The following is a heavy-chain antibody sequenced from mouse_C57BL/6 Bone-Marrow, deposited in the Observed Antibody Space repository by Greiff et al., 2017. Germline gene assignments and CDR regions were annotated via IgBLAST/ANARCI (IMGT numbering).Heavy chain of an antibody. J-gene: IGHJ4*01. V-gene: IGHV1-62-2*01. Sequence: QVQLKESGAELVKPGASVKLSCKASGYTFTEYTIHWVKQRSGQGLEWIGWFYPGSGSIKYNEKFKDKATLTANKSSSTDYMELSRLTSEGSAVYFCARHEAGDLYYAMDYWGQGTSVTVSS. CDR3: ARHEAGDLYYAMDY. CDR1: GYTFTEYT. CDR2: FYPGSGSI.